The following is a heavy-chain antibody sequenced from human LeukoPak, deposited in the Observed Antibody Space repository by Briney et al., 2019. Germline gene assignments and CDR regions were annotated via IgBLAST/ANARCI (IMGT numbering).Heavy chain of an antibody. CDR1: GFSLSGYW. Sequence: GGSLRLSCVASGFSLSGYWMYWVRQAPGKGLMYISRNNGDGSTTNYADVVKGRFTMSRDNVKNTLYLQMDSLRAEDTAMYYCARDYGRSRDYGMDVWGQGTTVTVSS. V-gene: IGHV3-74*01. CDR2: NNGDGSTT. CDR3: ARDYGRSRDYGMDV. J-gene: IGHJ6*02. D-gene: IGHD3-10*01.